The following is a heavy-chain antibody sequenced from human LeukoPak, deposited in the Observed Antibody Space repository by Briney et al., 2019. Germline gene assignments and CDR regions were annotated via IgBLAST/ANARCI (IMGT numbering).Heavy chain of an antibody. J-gene: IGHJ4*02. CDR2: ISSSSSYT. CDR3: ASFSHYYGSGSYYGYFDY. Sequence: PGGSLRLSCAASGFTFSDYYMSWIRQAPGKGLEWVSYISSSSSYTNYADSVKGRFTISRDNAKNSLYLQVNSLRAEDTAVYYCASFSHYYGSGSYYGYFDYWGQGTLVTVSS. D-gene: IGHD3-10*01. CDR1: GFTFSDYY. V-gene: IGHV3-11*06.